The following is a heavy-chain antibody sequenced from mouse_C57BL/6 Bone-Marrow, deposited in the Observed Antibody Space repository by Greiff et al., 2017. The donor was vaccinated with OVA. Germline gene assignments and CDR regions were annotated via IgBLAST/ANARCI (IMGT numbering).Heavy chain of an antibody. CDR3: AIYYGSSYGWFAY. Sequence: VQLKESGPGLVAPSQSLSITCTVSGFSLTSYGVDWVRQSPGKGLEWLGVIWGVGSTNYNSALKSRLSISKDNSKSQVFLKMNSLQTDDTAMYYCAIYYGSSYGWFAYWGQGTLVTVSA. J-gene: IGHJ3*01. CDR2: IWGVGST. CDR1: GFSLTSYG. D-gene: IGHD1-1*01. V-gene: IGHV2-6*01.